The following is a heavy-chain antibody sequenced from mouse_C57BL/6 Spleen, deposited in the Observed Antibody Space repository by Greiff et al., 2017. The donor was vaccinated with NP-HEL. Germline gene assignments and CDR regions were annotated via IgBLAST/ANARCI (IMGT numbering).Heavy chain of an antibody. CDR2: IWRGGST. D-gene: IGHD2-4*01. V-gene: IGHV2-5*01. Sequence: QVQLQQSGPGLVQPSQSLSITCTVSGFSFTSYGVHWVRQSPGKGLEWLGVIWRGGSTDYNAAFMSRLSITKDNSKSQVFFKMNSLQADDTAIYYCAKNYGLPPAMDYWGQGTSVTVSS. CDR1: GFSFTSYG. J-gene: IGHJ4*01. CDR3: AKNYGLPPAMDY.